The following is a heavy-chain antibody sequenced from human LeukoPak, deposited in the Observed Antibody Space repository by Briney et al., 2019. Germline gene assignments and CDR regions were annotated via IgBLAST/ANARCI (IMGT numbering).Heavy chain of an antibody. D-gene: IGHD2-8*01. CDR3: ASGMVSGFDN. CDR2: IHYSGST. Sequence: SETLSLTCTFSPVATSSNYWRWPRRPPGKGLEWVGYIHYSGSTNYNPSLKSRVTISVDMSKNQFSLRLSSVTAADTALYSCASGMVSGFDNWGQGTLVTVSS. CDR1: PVATSSNY. V-gene: IGHV4-59*08. J-gene: IGHJ4*02.